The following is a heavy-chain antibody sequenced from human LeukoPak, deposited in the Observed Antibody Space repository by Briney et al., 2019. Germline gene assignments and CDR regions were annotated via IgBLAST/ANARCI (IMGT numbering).Heavy chain of an antibody. D-gene: IGHD5-18*01. V-gene: IGHV4-59*12. CDR2: IYYSGST. CDR1: GGSISSYY. J-gene: IGHJ4*02. CDR3: ARGYSYGYYFDY. Sequence: KPSETLSLTXTVSGGSISSYYWTWIRQPPGKGLEWIGYIYYSGSTNYNPSLESRVTISVDTSNNQFSLRLSSVTAADTAVYYCARGYSYGYYFDYWGQGTLVTVSS.